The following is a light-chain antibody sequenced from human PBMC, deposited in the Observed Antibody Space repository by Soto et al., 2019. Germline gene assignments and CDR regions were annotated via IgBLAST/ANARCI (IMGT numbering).Light chain of an antibody. CDR1: SSDVGAYKY. J-gene: IGLJ1*01. Sequence: QSVLTQPPSASGSPGQSVTFSCTGTSSDVGAYKYVSWYQQHPGKAPKVMIYEVNKRPSGVPDRFSGSKSGNTASLTVSGLQAEDEADYYCSSYGGSNNLYVFGTGTKVTVL. V-gene: IGLV2-8*01. CDR2: EVN. CDR3: SSYGGSNNLYV.